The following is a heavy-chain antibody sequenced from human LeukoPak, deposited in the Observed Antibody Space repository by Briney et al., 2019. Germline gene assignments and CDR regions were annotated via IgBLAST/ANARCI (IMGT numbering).Heavy chain of an antibody. CDR3: ARLVGANEY. J-gene: IGHJ4*02. D-gene: IGHD1-26*01. CDR1: IGSISSSKW. CDR2: IYLYGTT. V-gene: IGHV4-4*02. Sequence: SETLSLTCSVSIGSISSSKWWSWVRQSPVKGLEWIGEIYLYGTTNYNPSFTSRVTMSVDRSRNQFSLKLTSVTAADTAVYYCARLVGANEYWGQGTLVTVSS.